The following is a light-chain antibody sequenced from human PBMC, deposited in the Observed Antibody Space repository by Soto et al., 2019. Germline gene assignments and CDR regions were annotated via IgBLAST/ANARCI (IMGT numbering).Light chain of an antibody. Sequence: QSVLTQPASVSGSPGQSITISCTGTSRDVETYNLVSWYQQHPGKAPKLLIYEVTKRPSGLSDRFSGSKSGNTASLTISRLQAEDEADYYCCSYAGGNTFPDVVGTGTKV. V-gene: IGLV2-23*02. CDR2: EVT. CDR3: CSYAGGNTFPDV. CDR1: SRDVETYNL. J-gene: IGLJ1*01.